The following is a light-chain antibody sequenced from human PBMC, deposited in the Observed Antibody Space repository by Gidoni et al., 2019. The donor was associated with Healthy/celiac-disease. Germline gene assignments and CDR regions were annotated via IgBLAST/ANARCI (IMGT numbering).Light chain of an antibody. CDR2: AAA. V-gene: IGKV1-9*01. Sequence: IQFPPSPSSLSASVGDSVTITCRASQGISSYLAWYQQKPGKAPKLLSYAAAPWQSGGPSRFSGSGAGTDLTITSSSLQHEELATYYCQQLNSLFTFXPXTKVDIK. J-gene: IGKJ3*01. CDR1: QGISSY. CDR3: QQLNSLFT.